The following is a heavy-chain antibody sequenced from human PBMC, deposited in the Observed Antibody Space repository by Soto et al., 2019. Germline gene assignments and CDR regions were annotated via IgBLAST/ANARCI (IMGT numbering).Heavy chain of an antibody. CDR2: IYYSGST. J-gene: IGHJ4*02. CDR3: ARDRRGAGTTEFDY. Sequence: SETLSLTCTVSGGSISSGVYYWSWIRHHPGKGLEWIGYIYYSGSTYYNPSLKSRVTISVDTSKNQFSLKLSSVTAADTAVYYCARDRRGAGTTEFDYWGQGTLVTVSS. CDR1: GGSISSGVYY. V-gene: IGHV4-31*03. D-gene: IGHD1-7*01.